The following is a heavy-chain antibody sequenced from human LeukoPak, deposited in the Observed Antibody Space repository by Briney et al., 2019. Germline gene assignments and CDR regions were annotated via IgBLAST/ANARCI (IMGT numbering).Heavy chain of an antibody. CDR2: ILYDGSNK. D-gene: IGHD3-22*01. CDR3: AKAEYYYDSSIDY. Sequence: PGGSLRLSCAASGFTFSGYGMHWVRQAPGKGLEWVAVILYDGSNKYYADTVKGRFTISRDNSKNTLYLQMNSLRAEDTAVYHCAKAEYYYDSSIDYWGQGTLVTVSS. V-gene: IGHV3-30*18. J-gene: IGHJ4*02. CDR1: GFTFSGYG.